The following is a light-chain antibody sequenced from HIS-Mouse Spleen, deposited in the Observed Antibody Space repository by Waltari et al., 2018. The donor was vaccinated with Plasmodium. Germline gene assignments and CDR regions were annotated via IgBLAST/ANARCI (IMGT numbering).Light chain of an antibody. V-gene: IGKV3-20*01. Sequence: DIVLTQSPGTLSLSPGARATLSCRASQSVSRSYLAWYQQKPGQAPRLLIYGASSRATGIPDRFSGSGSGTDFTLTISRLEPEDFAVYYCQQYGSSPYTFGQGTKLEIK. CDR3: QQYGSSPYT. CDR1: QSVSRSY. CDR2: GAS. J-gene: IGKJ2*01.